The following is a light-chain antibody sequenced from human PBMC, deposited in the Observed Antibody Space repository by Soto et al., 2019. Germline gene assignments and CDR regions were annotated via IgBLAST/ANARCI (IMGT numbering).Light chain of an antibody. CDR3: QQRSSWPLT. Sequence: EIVLTQSPATLSLSPGERATLSCRASQSVSSSLDWYQQKPGQAPRLLIYDASSMATGIPVRFSGSGSGTDFTLTISSLEPEDFAVYYCQQRSSWPLTFGGGTRGEIK. J-gene: IGKJ4*01. CDR1: QSVSSS. V-gene: IGKV3-11*01. CDR2: DAS.